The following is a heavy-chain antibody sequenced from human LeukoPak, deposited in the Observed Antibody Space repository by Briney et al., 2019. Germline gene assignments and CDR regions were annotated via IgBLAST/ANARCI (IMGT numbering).Heavy chain of an antibody. J-gene: IGHJ3*02. Sequence: GGSLRLSCAASGFTFSSYAMSGVRQAPGKGLEWVSAFSGSGGSTYYADSVKGRFTISRDNSKNTLYLQMNSLRAEDTAVYYCAKGVSGSALLAAFDIWGQGTMVTVSS. CDR1: GFTFSSYA. CDR3: AKGVSGSALLAAFDI. D-gene: IGHD1-26*01. V-gene: IGHV3-23*01. CDR2: FSGSGGST.